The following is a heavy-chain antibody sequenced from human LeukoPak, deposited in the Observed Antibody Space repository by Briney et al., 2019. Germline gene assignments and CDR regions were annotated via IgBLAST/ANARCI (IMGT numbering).Heavy chain of an antibody. D-gene: IGHD2-8*01. CDR2: ISSSGSTI. J-gene: IGHJ4*02. CDR3: AREPLGTNIDDYFDY. V-gene: IGHV3-48*03. Sequence: PGGSLRLSCAASGFTFSSYEMNWVRQAPGKGLEWVSYISSSGSTIYYADSVKGRFTISRDNAKNSLYLQMNSLRAEDTAVYYCAREPLGTNIDDYFDYWGQGTLVTVSS. CDR1: GFTFSSYE.